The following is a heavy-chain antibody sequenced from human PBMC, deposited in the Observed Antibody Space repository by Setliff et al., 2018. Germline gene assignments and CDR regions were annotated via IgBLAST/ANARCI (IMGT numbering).Heavy chain of an antibody. CDR3: ARGKGNGSGGYFGYDPFDV. CDR1: GFMFNSYG. V-gene: IGHV3-30*02. Sequence: SLRLSCTASGFMFNSYGMHWVRQAPGKGLEWVAYLRFDGKTQHYADFVKGRFIISRDNFNNTLYLQMKGLGAEDTAHYYCARGKGNGSGGYFGYDPFDVWGQGTLVTVSS. CDR2: LRFDGKTQ. J-gene: IGHJ3*01. D-gene: IGHD3-22*01.